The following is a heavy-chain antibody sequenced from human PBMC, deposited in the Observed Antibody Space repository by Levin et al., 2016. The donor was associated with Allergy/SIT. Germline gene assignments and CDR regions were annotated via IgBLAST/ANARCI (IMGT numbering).Heavy chain of an antibody. J-gene: IGHJ4*02. CDR1: GFTFSSYA. D-gene: IGHD5-12*01. CDR3: AKALLSVDIVATTSNDY. V-gene: IGHV3-23*01. CDR2: ISGSGGST. Sequence: PGRSLKISCAASGFTFSSYAMSWVRQAPGKGLEWVSAISGSGGSTYYADSVKGRFTISRDNSKNTLYLQMNSLRAEDTAVYYCAKALLSVDIVATTSNDYWGQGTLVTVSS.